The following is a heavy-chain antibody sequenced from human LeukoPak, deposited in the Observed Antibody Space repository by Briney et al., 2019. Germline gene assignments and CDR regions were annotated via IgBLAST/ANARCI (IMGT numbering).Heavy chain of an antibody. D-gene: IGHD4-23*01. CDR3: ARRSTVGILNY. Sequence: GGSLRLSCAASGFTVSSNYMSWVRQAPGKGLEWVSVIYSGGSTYYADSVKGRFTISRDNSKNTLYLQMNSLRAEDTAVYYCARRSTVGILNYWGQGTLVTVSS. V-gene: IGHV3-53*01. J-gene: IGHJ4*02. CDR2: IYSGGST. CDR1: GFTVSSNY.